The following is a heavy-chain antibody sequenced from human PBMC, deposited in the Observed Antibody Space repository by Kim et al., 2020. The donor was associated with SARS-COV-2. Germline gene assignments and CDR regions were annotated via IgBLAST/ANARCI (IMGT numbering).Heavy chain of an antibody. CDR1: GFTFGDYA. V-gene: IGHV3-49*03. J-gene: IGHJ4*02. D-gene: IGHD1-1*01. CDR3: TREGTTGTTDYFDY. Sequence: GGSLRLSCTASGFTFGDYAMSWFRQAPGKGLEWVGFIRSKAYGGTTEYAASVKGRFTISRDDSKSIAYLQMNSLKTEDTAVYYCTREGTTGTTDYFDYWGQGTLVTVSS. CDR2: IRSKAYGGTT.